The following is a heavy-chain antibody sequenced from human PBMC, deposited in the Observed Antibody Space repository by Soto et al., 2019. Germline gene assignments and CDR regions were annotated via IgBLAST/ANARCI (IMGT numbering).Heavy chain of an antibody. Sequence: GGSLRLSCAASGFTFSSYWMSWVRQAPGKGLEWVANIKQDGSEKYYVDSVKGRFTISRDNAKNSLYLQMNSLRAEDTAVYYFARDQDITTAVVAFDIWGQGTMVTVSS. J-gene: IGHJ3*02. D-gene: IGHD3-3*01. CDR2: IKQDGSEK. CDR3: ARDQDITTAVVAFDI. V-gene: IGHV3-7*01. CDR1: GFTFSSYW.